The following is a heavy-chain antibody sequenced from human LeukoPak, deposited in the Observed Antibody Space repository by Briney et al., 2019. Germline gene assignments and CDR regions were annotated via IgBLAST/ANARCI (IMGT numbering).Heavy chain of an antibody. V-gene: IGHV4-34*01. CDR1: GGSFSGYY. J-gene: IGHJ4*02. CDR2: INHSGST. D-gene: IGHD6-6*01. Sequence: PSETLSLTCAVYGGSFSGYYWSWIRQPPGKGLEWIGEINHSGSTNYNPSLKSRVTISVDTSKNQFSLKLSSVTAADTAVYYCARQWQLVLDYWGQGTLVTVSS. CDR3: ARQWQLVLDY.